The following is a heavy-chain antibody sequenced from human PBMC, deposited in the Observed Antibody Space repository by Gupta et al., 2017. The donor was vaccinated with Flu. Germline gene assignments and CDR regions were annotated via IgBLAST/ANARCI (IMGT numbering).Heavy chain of an antibody. D-gene: IGHD2-21*02. Sequence: QVQLVESGGGVVQPGRSLRLSCAASGFTFSSYGMHWVRQAPGKGLEWVAVIWYDGSNKYYADSVKGRFTISRDNSKNTLYLQMNSLRAEDTAVYYCARDWMVVTAPFDYWGQGTLVTVSS. CDR3: ARDWMVVTAPFDY. CDR2: IWYDGSNK. CDR1: GFTFSSYG. V-gene: IGHV3-33*01. J-gene: IGHJ4*02.